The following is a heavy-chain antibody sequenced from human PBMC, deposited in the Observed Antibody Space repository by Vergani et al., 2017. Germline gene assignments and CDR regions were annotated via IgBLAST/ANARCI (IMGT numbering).Heavy chain of an antibody. CDR2: IIPILGTA. CDR3: ARAGMGGSYLGSRGVSYYYYGMDV. CDR1: GGTFSSYA. Sequence: QVQLVQSGAEVKKPGASVKVSCKASGGTFSSYAISWVRQAPGQGLEWMGRIIPILGTANYAQKFQGRVTITADESTSTAYMELSSLRSEDTALYHCARAGMGGSYLGSRGVSYYYYGMDVWGQGTTVTVSS. D-gene: IGHD1-26*01. V-gene: IGHV1-69*11. J-gene: IGHJ6*02.